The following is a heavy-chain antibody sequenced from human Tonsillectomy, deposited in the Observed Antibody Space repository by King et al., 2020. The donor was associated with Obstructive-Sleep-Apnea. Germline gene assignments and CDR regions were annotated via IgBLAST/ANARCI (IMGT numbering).Heavy chain of an antibody. CDR1: GFSFSDYH. V-gene: IGHV3-11*01. Sequence: VQLVESGGGLVKPGGSLRLYCTPSGFSFSDYHISWIRQAPGKGLEWVSHISGTGLTIHFADSLKGRFTVSRDNARRSLYLQMNSLRVEDTAVYYCARDTGDLDFWGQGTLVTVSS. D-gene: IGHD7-27*01. CDR2: ISGTGLTI. J-gene: IGHJ4*02. CDR3: ARDTGDLDF.